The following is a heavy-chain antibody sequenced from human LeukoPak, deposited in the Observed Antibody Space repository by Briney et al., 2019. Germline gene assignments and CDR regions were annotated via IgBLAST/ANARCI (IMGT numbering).Heavy chain of an antibody. CDR1: GGSISSYY. J-gene: IGHJ5*02. CDR3: ARAARDYGPYNRFDP. CDR2: IYYSGST. Sequence: SETLSLTCTVSGGSISSYYWSWIRQPPGKGLEWIGYIYYSGSTNYNPSLKSRVTISVDTSKNQFSLKLSSVTAADTAVYYCARAARDYGPYNRFDPWGQGTLVTVSS. D-gene: IGHD4-17*01. V-gene: IGHV4-59*01.